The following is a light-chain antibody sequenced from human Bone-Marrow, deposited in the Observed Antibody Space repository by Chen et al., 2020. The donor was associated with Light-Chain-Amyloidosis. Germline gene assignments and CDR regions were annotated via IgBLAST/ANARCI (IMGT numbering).Light chain of an antibody. CDR1: QSVDSSY. V-gene: IGKV3-20*01. Sequence: EIVLTQSPGTVSLSPGERVTLSCRASQSVDSSYLAWYQQSPGQAPRLLIYGASSRTTGIPGRFSGSGSGTDFTLTISRLEPEDFAVYYCQQYGSSPQTFGQGIKVEIK. CDR3: QQYGSSPQT. CDR2: GAS. J-gene: IGKJ1*01.